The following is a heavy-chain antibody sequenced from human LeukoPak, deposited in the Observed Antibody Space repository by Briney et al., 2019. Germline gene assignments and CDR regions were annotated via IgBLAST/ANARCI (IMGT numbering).Heavy chain of an antibody. Sequence: PSETLSLTCTVSGGSISSYYWSWIRQPPGEGLEWIGYIYYSGSTNYNPSLKSRVTISVDTSKNQFSLKLSSVTAADTAVYYCARLGSHCRSGGSCRYDYWGQGTLVTVSS. D-gene: IGHD2-15*01. J-gene: IGHJ4*02. CDR1: GGSISSYY. CDR3: ARLGSHCRSGGSCRYDY. V-gene: IGHV4-59*08. CDR2: IYYSGST.